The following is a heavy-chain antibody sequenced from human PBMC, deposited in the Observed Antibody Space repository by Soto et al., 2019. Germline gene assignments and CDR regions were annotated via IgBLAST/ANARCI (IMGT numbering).Heavy chain of an antibody. CDR3: ARAVVSRTGNCYYYGMDV. CDR1: GFTFSSYS. D-gene: IGHD1-1*01. Sequence: GGSLRLSCGASGFTFSSYSMNWVRQAPGKGLEWVSSISSSSSYIYYADSVKGRFTISRDNAKNSLYLQMNSLRAEDTAVYYCARAVVSRTGNCYYYGMDVWGQGTKVTVYS. J-gene: IGHJ6*02. V-gene: IGHV3-21*01. CDR2: ISSSSSYI.